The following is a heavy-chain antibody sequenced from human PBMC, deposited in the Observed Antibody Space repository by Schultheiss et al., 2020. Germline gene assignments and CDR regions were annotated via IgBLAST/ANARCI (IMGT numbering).Heavy chain of an antibody. CDR2: IDWDDDK. CDR1: GFSLSTSGMC. V-gene: IGHV2-70*12. J-gene: IGHJ4*02. D-gene: IGHD5-18*01. Sequence: SGPTLVKPTQTLTLTCTFSGFSLSTSGMCVSWIRQPPGKALEWLALIDWDDDKFYSTSLKTRLTITKDTSKNQVVLTMTNMDPVDTATYYCAHTPDVDTAMVYFDYWGKGTLVNDCS. CDR3: AHTPDVDTAMVYFDY.